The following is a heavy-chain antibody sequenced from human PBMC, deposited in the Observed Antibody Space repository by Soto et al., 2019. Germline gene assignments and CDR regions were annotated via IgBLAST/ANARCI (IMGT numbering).Heavy chain of an antibody. CDR3: AKDLLTIFGVVINWGWFDP. V-gene: IGHV3-23*01. Sequence: EVQLLESGGGLVQPGGSLRLSCAASGYTFSSYAMSWVRQAPRKGLEWVSAISGSGGSTYYADSVKGRFTISRDNSKNTLYLQMNSLRAEDTAVYYCAKDLLTIFGVVINWGWFDPWGQGTLVTVSS. D-gene: IGHD3-3*01. CDR1: GYTFSSYA. J-gene: IGHJ5*02. CDR2: ISGSGGST.